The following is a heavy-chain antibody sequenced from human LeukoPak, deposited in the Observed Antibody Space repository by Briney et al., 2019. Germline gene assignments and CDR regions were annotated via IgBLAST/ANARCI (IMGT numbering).Heavy chain of an antibody. D-gene: IGHD4-23*01. CDR1: GGSISSSSYY. CDR3: ARSNSRGYGGAVDY. Sequence: SSETLSLTCTVSGGSISSSSYYWGWIRQPPGKGLEWTGSIYYSGSTYYNPSLKSRVTISVDTSKNQFSLKLSSVTAADTAVYYCARSNSRGYGGAVDYWGQGTLVTVSS. CDR2: IYYSGST. J-gene: IGHJ4*02. V-gene: IGHV4-39*01.